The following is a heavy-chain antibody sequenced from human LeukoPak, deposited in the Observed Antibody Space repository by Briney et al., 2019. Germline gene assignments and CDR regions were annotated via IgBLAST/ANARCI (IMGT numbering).Heavy chain of an antibody. CDR2: TSGSGVNS. Sequence: GGSLRLSCAASGFTLSSYDMSWVRQAPGKGLEWVAATSGSGVNSHYADSVRGRFTISRDNSQNTLYLQMDSLRAEDTALYYCAKEYSGYDFDYWGQGTLVTVSS. CDR1: GFTLSSYD. V-gene: IGHV3-23*01. D-gene: IGHD5-12*01. J-gene: IGHJ4*02. CDR3: AKEYSGYDFDY.